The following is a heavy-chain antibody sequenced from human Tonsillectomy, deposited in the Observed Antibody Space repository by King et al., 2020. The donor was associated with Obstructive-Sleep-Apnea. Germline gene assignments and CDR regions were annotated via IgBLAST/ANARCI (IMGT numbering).Heavy chain of an antibody. Sequence: VQLVESWGGVVQPGRSLRLSCAASGFTFSNYAMHLVRQAPGKGREWVSIISYDGSNKYNADSVKGRFTISRDDSKNTLYLQMNSLIAEDTAVYYCARDHGYSYGYIDYYFDYWGQGTLVTVSS. CDR2: ISYDGSNK. CDR3: ARDHGYSYGYIDYYFDY. CDR1: GFTFSNYA. V-gene: IGHV3-30-3*01. J-gene: IGHJ4*02. D-gene: IGHD5-18*01.